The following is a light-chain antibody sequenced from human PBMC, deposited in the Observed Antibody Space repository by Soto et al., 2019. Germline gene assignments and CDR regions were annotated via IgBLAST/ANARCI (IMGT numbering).Light chain of an antibody. J-gene: IGLJ1*01. CDR1: AGAVTSGHS. CDR3: FLAYSGARHYV. V-gene: IGLV7-46*01. Sequence: QAVVTQEPSLTVSPGGTVTLTCGSSAGAVTSGHSPYWFQRKPGQAPRTLIFDTNRRHSWTPARFSGSLLGGKAALTLSGAQPEDEAEYSCFLAYSGARHYVFGSGTKLTVL. CDR2: DTN.